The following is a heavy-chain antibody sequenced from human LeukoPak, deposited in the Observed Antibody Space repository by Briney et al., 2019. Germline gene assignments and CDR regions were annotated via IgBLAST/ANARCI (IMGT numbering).Heavy chain of an antibody. V-gene: IGHV3-23*01. D-gene: IGHD5-18*01. CDR3: AKGQGYNYGDSIDY. Sequence: GGSLRLSCAASGFTFNNYAMTWVRQAPGKGLECVSVINGGGSSYYADSVKGRFTVSRDNSKNTLSLQMNSLRDEDTAVYYCAKGQGYNYGDSIDYWGQGTLVTVSS. CDR2: INGGGSS. CDR1: GFTFNNYA. J-gene: IGHJ4*02.